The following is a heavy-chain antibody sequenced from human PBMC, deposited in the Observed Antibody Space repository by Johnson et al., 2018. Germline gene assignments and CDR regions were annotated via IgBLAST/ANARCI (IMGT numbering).Heavy chain of an antibody. CDR3: GRGDFDAFDL. V-gene: IGHV3-23*04. Sequence: EVQLVESGGGLVRPGESLRLSCAASGFSFSIYAMSWIRQAPGKGLEWVSAVSGSGSTTHYTDSVKGRFTVSRDNSKNTLDLQMHSLRADDTAVYYCGRGDFDAFDLWGQGTMVTVSS. CDR1: GFSFSIYA. D-gene: IGHD3-10*01. CDR2: VSGSGSTT. J-gene: IGHJ3*01.